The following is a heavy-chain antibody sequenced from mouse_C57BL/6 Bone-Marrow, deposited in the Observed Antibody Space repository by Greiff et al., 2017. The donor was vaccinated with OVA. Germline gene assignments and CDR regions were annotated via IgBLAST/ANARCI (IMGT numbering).Heavy chain of an antibody. J-gene: IGHJ1*03. CDR3: ARKGRGWYFDV. V-gene: IGHV1S12*01. CDR2: IYPRDGST. CDR1: GYTFTSYW. Sequence: QVQLQQPGAELVKPGASVKLSCKASGYTFTSYWMHWMKQRPEQGLEWIGYIYPRDGSTKYNEKFKGKATLTADKSSSTAYMQLNSLTSEDSAVYFCARKGRGWYFDVWGTGTTVTVSS.